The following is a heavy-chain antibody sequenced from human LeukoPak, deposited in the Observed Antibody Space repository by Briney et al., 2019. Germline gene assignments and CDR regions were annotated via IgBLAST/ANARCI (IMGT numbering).Heavy chain of an antibody. V-gene: IGHV1-18*01. CDR3: AREVVNYHGSGSFSPRQDYYGMDV. CDR1: GHSFGNYG. D-gene: IGHD3-10*01. J-gene: IGHJ6*02. Sequence: GASVTVSCKASGHSFGNYGFSWVRQAPGQGLEWMGRISAHNGNTNYAQKFQGRVTMTTDTSTTTAYMELRSLRSDDTAVCYCAREVVNYHGSGSFSPRQDYYGMDVWGQGTTVIVSS. CDR2: ISAHNGNT.